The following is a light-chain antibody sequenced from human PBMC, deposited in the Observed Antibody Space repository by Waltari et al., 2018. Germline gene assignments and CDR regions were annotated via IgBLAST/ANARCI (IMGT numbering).Light chain of an antibody. Sequence: QSALTQPRSVSGSPGQSFTISCTGTSSDVGGYNYVSWYQQHPGKAPKLMIYDVSKRPSGVPDRFSGSKSGNTASLTISGLQAEDEADYYCCSYAGSYTLFGGGTKLTVL. CDR1: SSDVGGYNY. CDR3: CSYAGSYTL. J-gene: IGLJ2*01. V-gene: IGLV2-11*01. CDR2: DVS.